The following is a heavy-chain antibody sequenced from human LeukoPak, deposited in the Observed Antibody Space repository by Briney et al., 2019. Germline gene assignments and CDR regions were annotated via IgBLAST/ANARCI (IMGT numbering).Heavy chain of an antibody. J-gene: IGHJ3*02. D-gene: IGHD5-12*01. CDR3: AAGTPNIVAHDAFDI. Sequence: ASVKVSCKASGYTFTGFHVHWVRQAPGQGLEWMGLINPNSGGTNYAQNFQGRVTMTRDTSISTAYMELSSLRSEDTAVYYCAAGTPNIVAHDAFDIWGQGTMVTVSS. CDR1: GYTFTGFH. CDR2: INPNSGGT. V-gene: IGHV1-2*02.